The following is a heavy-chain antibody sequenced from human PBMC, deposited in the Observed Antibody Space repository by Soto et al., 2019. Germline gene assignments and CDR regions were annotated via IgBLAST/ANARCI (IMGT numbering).Heavy chain of an antibody. CDR2: IYYIGST. D-gene: IGHD3-22*01. J-gene: IGHJ3*01. CDR1: GYSISSRNW. V-gene: IGHV4-28*01. Sequence: KPSETLSLTCAVSGYSISSRNWWGWIRQPPGKGLEGIVYIYYIGSTYYNPSLTSRVTMSVDTSKNQFSQKLSSVTVVHTAVYSCARYYDSSGYYYVPVGSFDLWGQGTMVTVSS. CDR3: ARYYDSSGYYYVPVGSFDL.